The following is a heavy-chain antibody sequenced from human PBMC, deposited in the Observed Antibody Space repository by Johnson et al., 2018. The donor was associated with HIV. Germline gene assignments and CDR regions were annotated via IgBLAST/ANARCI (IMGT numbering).Heavy chain of an antibody. CDR2: IWYDGSNK. Sequence: QVQLVESGGGVVQPGRSLRLSCEASGFTFSYYGMHWVRQAPGKGLEWVAVIWYDGSNKFYADSVKGRFTISRDNSKNTLYLQMNSLRAEDTAVYYCARDPYGSGPYVAFDIWGQGTMVTVSS. J-gene: IGHJ3*02. CDR1: GFTFSYYG. V-gene: IGHV3-33*01. D-gene: IGHD3-10*01. CDR3: ARDPYGSGPYVAFDI.